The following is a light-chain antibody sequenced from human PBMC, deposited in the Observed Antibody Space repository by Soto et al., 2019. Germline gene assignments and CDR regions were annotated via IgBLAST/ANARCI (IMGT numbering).Light chain of an antibody. Sequence: DILITHSPDSLAVSPGERATINCKSSQSVLYSSNNKNYLAWYQQKPGQPPKLLIYWASTRESGVPDRFSGSGSGTDFTLTISSLQAEDVAVYYCQQYYSTPWTFGQGTKVDIK. J-gene: IGKJ1*01. CDR3: QQYYSTPWT. V-gene: IGKV4-1*01. CDR1: QSVLYSSNNKNY. CDR2: WAS.